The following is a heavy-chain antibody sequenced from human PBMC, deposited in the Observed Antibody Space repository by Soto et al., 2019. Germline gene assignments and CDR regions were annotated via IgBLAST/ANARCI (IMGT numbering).Heavy chain of an antibody. CDR1: CCTFTSYG. J-gene: IGHJ5*02. V-gene: IGHV1-18*01. D-gene: IGHD3-10*01. Sequence: ASVKVSCKSPCCTFTSYGISLFRHSPGQWLEWMGWISAYNGNTNYAQKLQGRVTMTTDTSTSTAYMELRSLRSDDTAVYYCARDPLWFEARGRESSWFDTWGQGTLVTVSS. CDR2: ISAYNGNT. CDR3: ARDPLWFEARGRESSWFDT.